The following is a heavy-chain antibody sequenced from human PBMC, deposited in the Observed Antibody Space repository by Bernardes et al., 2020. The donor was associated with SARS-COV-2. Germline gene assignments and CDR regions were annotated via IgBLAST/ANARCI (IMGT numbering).Heavy chain of an antibody. V-gene: IGHV3-74*01. J-gene: IGHJ4*02. Sequence: GGSLRLSCAASGFTFSSYCMHWVRQAPGKGLVWVSRINSDGSSTSYADSVKGRFTISRDNAKNTLYLQMNSLRAEDTAVYYCARGGSGWYEEVDYWGQGTLVTVSS. CDR1: GFTFSSYC. D-gene: IGHD6-19*01. CDR3: ARGGSGWYEEVDY. CDR2: INSDGSST.